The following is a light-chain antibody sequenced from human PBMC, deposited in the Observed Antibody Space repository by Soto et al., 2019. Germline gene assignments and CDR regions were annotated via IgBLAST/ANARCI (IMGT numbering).Light chain of an antibody. J-gene: IGKJ5*01. V-gene: IGKV3-15*01. CDR2: DAS. CDR1: QSVRSN. CDR3: QQYNNWPPIT. Sequence: EIMMTQSPVTLSVSPGERATLSSSASQSVRSNLAWYQQKPGQAPRLLMYDASTRATGIPARFSGSGSGTEFTLTISSLQSEDFAVYYCQQYNNWPPITFGQGTRLEIK.